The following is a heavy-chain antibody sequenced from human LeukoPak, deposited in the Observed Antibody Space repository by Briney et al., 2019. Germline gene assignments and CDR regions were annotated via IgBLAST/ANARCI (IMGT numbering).Heavy chain of an antibody. Sequence: GGSLRLSCAASGFTLSSYSMNWVRQAPGKGLEWVSSISSISDYIYYADSVKGRFTISRDHAKNSLYLQMNSLRVEDTAIYYCARDPYNGAYSEGYYYYYMDVWGKGTTVTVSS. CDR3: ARDPYNGAYSEGYYYYYMDV. CDR1: GFTLSSYS. J-gene: IGHJ6*03. D-gene: IGHD1-1*01. CDR2: ISSISDYI. V-gene: IGHV3-21*01.